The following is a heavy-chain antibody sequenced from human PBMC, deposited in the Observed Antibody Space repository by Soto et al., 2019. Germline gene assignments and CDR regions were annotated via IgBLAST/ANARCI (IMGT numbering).Heavy chain of an antibody. CDR1: GDSVSSNSAA. CDR3: AREGANWFDP. J-gene: IGHJ5*02. D-gene: IGHD3-16*01. Sequence: QVRLQQSGPGLVKPSQPLSLTCAISGDSVSSNSAAWNWIRQSPSRGLEWLGRTYYRSKWYNEYAVSGESRITINPDTPNHQLSLQVNSVTPEDADVYYCAREGANWFDPWGQGTLVTVSS. CDR2: TYYRSKWYN. V-gene: IGHV6-1*01.